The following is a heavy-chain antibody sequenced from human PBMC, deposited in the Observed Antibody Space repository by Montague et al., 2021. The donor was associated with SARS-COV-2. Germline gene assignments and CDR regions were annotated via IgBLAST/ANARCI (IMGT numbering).Heavy chain of an antibody. CDR3: ARRIDYYGIDV. CDR2: IDTSGNT. V-gene: IGHV4-61*02. CDR1: GGSISSGSHY. Sequence: TLSLTCTVSGGSISSGSHYWSWIRQPAGKGLEWIGRIDTSGNTKYISSLKSRVTISVDTSKNPFSLKLSSVTAADTAVYYCARRIDYYGIDVWGQGTTVTVSS. J-gene: IGHJ6*02. D-gene: IGHD1-26*01.